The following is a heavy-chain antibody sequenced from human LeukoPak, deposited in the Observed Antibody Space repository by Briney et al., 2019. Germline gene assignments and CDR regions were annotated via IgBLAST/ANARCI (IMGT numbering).Heavy chain of an antibody. V-gene: IGHV4-59*01. CDR3: AGGAQWLAHDF. Sequence: PSETLSLTCTVSGGSISSYHWSWIRQPPGKGLEWIGSIYNSGSTNYNPSLKSRVIISLDTSKNRLSLKLSSVTAADTAVYYCAGGAQWLAHDFWGQGTLVTVS. CDR1: GGSISSYH. J-gene: IGHJ1*01. CDR2: IYNSGST. D-gene: IGHD6-19*01.